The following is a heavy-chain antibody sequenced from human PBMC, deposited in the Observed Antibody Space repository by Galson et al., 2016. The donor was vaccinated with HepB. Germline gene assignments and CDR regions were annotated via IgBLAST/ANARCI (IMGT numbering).Heavy chain of an antibody. CDR2: IYQSGTT. D-gene: IGHD2-8*02. Sequence: LRLSCATSGFTFTHHQMHWVRQVPGKGLEWIGEIYQSGTTNYNPSLKSRVTISLDKSRNEFSLKLTSVTAADTAVYYCAPLGYCTAGTCYRVQWGQGHLVTVSS. CDR1: GFTFTHHQ. V-gene: IGHV4-34*08. CDR3: APLGYCTAGTCYRVQ. J-gene: IGHJ4*02.